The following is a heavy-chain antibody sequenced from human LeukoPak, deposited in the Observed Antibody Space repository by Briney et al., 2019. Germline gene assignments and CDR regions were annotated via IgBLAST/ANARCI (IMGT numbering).Heavy chain of an antibody. CDR1: GFTFSSYE. D-gene: IGHD3/OR15-3a*01. Sequence: GGSLRLSCAASGFTFSSYEMNWVRQAPGKGPEWVSYISSSGSTIYYADSVKGRFTISRDNAKNSLYLQMNSLRAEDTAVYYCARVGLALDYWGQGTLVTVSS. V-gene: IGHV3-48*03. J-gene: IGHJ4*02. CDR3: ARVGLALDY. CDR2: ISSSGSTI.